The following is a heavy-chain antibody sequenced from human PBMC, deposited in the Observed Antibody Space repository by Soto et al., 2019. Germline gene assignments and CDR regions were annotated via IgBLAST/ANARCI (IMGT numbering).Heavy chain of an antibody. V-gene: IGHV1-69*10. D-gene: IGHD2-15*01. CDR3: ARGAVVVPNGLIAGMDV. Sequence: SVKVSCKASGGTFSTFAFTWVRQAPGQGLEWMGGIIPILRKANYAQKFQGRVTITADDSASTAYMEMSSLRSEDTAVYYCARGAVVVPNGLIAGMDVWGLGTTVTVSS. CDR2: IIPILRKA. J-gene: IGHJ6*02. CDR1: GGTFSTFA.